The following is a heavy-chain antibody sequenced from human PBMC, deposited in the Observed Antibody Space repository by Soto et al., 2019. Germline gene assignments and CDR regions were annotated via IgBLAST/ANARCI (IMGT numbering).Heavy chain of an antibody. Sequence: GVSLRLSCAASGFTFSDHYMDWVRQAPGKGLEWVGRTRNKANSYTTEYAASVKGRFTISRDDSKNSLFLQMNSLKIEDTALYYCTSAESPGMSYFFDSWGQGVLVTVSS. V-gene: IGHV3-72*01. J-gene: IGHJ4*02. CDR2: TRNKANSYTT. CDR1: GFTFSDHY. CDR3: TSAESPGMSYFFDS.